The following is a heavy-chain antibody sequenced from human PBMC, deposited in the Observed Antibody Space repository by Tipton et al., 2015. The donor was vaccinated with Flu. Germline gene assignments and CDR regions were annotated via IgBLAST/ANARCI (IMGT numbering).Heavy chain of an antibody. Sequence: TLSLTCTASGDSITSYYWSWIRQPPGKGLEWIGRISSSGSTDYNPSLKSRVTMSVDSSKSQFSLKLTFVTAADTAVYYCGGSRIGYIDLWGQGTLVTVSS. J-gene: IGHJ4*02. V-gene: IGHV4-4*07. CDR3: GGSRIGYIDL. D-gene: IGHD2-2*01. CDR2: ISSSGST. CDR1: GDSITSYY.